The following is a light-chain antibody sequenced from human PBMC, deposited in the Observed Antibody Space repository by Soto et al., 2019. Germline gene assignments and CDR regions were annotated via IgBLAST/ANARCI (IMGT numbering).Light chain of an antibody. CDR2: DVS. V-gene: IGLV2-14*01. Sequence: QCVLTQSASVSGSPGQSITISCTGTSNDIGSYNYVSWYQQHPDKAPKLMIYDVSNRPSGVSNRFSGSKSGNTASLTISGLQSEDEADYYCSSYTSSTTYVFGTGTEVTVL. J-gene: IGLJ1*01. CDR3: SSYTSSTTYV. CDR1: SNDIGSYNY.